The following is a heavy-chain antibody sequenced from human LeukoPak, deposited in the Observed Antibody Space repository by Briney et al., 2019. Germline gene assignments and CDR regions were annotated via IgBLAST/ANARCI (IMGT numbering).Heavy chain of an antibody. CDR1: GYTFTSYD. Sequence: ASVKVSCKASGYTFTSYDINWVRQATGQGLEWMGWMNPNSGNTGYAQKFQGRVTITTDESTSTAYMGLSSLRSEDTAVYYCARGYRAGGGYEQPFDYWGQGTLVTVSS. D-gene: IGHD5-18*01. CDR3: ARGYRAGGGYEQPFDY. J-gene: IGHJ4*02. V-gene: IGHV1-8*01. CDR2: MNPNSGNT.